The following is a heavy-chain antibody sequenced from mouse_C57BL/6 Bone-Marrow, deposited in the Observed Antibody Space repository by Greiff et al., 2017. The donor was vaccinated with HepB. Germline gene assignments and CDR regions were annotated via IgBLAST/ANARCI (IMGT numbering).Heavy chain of an antibody. CDR1: GYTFTSYW. J-gene: IGHJ2*01. V-gene: IGHV1-52*01. Sequence: QVQLQQPGAELVRPGSSVKLSCKASGYTFTSYWMHWVKQRPIQGLEWIGNIDPSDSATHYNQKFKDKATLTVDKSSSTAYMQLSSLTSEDSAVYYCARWNYYGSSYDDYWGQGTTLTVSS. D-gene: IGHD1-1*01. CDR2: IDPSDSAT. CDR3: ARWNYYGSSYDDY.